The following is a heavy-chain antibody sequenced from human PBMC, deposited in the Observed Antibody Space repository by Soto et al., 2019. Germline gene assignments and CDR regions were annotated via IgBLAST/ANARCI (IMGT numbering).Heavy chain of an antibody. Sequence: GASVKVSCKASGYMFTYYHVHWVRQAPGQGLEWMGIINPNGGDTRYAQKVQGRVSMTRYTSTGTVYMEVSSLRSEDTALYYCARVPYSSRLLFYLDYWVQGTLVTVSS. V-gene: IGHV1-46*01. CDR1: GYMFTYYH. J-gene: IGHJ4*02. CDR2: INPNGGDT. CDR3: ARVPYSSRLLFYLDY. D-gene: IGHD5-18*01.